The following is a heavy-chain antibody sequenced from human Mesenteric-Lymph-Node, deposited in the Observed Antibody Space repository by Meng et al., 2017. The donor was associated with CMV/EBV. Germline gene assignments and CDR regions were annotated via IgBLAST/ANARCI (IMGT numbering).Heavy chain of an antibody. Sequence: GGSLRLSCAASGFTFSSYGMHWVRQAPGKGLEWVAFIRYDGSNKYYADSVKGRFTISRDNSKNTLYLQMNGLRAEDTAVYYCAKDGRLYSSGWYYFDYWGQGTLVTVSS. V-gene: IGHV3-30*02. J-gene: IGHJ4*02. CDR1: GFTFSSYG. CDR2: IRYDGSNK. D-gene: IGHD6-19*01. CDR3: AKDGRLYSSGWYYFDY.